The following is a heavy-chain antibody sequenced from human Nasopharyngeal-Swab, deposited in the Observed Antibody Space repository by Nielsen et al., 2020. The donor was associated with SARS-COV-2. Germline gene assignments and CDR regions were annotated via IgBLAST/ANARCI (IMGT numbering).Heavy chain of an antibody. D-gene: IGHD3-22*01. Sequence: GGSLRLSCAASGFTFSNAWMSWVRQAPGKGLEWVGRIKSKTDGGTTDYAAPVKGRFTISRDDSKNTLYLQMSSLKTEDTAVYYCTTALNPLYYYDSSGYYSPGAEYFQHWGQGTLVTVSS. J-gene: IGHJ1*01. CDR1: GFTFSNAW. CDR2: IKSKTDGGTT. CDR3: TTALNPLYYYDSSGYYSPGAEYFQH. V-gene: IGHV3-15*01.